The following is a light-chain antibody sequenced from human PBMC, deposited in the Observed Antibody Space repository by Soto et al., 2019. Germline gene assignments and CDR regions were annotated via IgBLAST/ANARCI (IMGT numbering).Light chain of an antibody. CDR3: QLHNTGPET. CDR2: GSS. CDR1: ESVSSN. V-gene: IGKV3-15*01. Sequence: ASESVSSNLAWEQQKXGQAPRLLIYGSSXRATGVPARFSCSGTETAFTLTIRSLESEDFALPYCQLHNTGPETFAEGTKVEIK. J-gene: IGKJ1*01.